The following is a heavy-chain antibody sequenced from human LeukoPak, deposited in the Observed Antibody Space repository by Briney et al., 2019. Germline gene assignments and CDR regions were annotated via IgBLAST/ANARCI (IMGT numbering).Heavy chain of an antibody. D-gene: IGHD4-11*01. V-gene: IGHV4-59*01. CDR3: VRGFYSPHY. Sequence: PSETLSLTCTVSGGSISSDYLSWIRQPPGKGLEWIGYIYYSGRTYYNPSLKSRITISVDTSKNQFSLKLSSVTAADTAVYYCVRGFYSPHYWGQGTLVTVSS. CDR1: GGSISSDY. J-gene: IGHJ4*02. CDR2: IYYSGRT.